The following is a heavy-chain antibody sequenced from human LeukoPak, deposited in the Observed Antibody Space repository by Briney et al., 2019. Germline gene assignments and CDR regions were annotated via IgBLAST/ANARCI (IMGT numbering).Heavy chain of an antibody. CDR3: ARDGELGSPADAFDI. J-gene: IGHJ3*02. D-gene: IGHD1-26*01. CDR2: MKQDGSEK. Sequence: GGSLRLSCAASGFMFRGYWMTWVRQAPGKGLEWVANMKQDGSEKYYVDSVKGRFTISRDNAKRSLYLQMNSLRAEDTAVYYCARDGELGSPADAFDIWGQGTMVTVSS. CDR1: GFMFRGYW. V-gene: IGHV3-7*01.